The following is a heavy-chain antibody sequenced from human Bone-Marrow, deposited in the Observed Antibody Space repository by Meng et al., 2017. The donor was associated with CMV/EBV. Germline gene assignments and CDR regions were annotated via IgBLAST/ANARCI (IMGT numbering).Heavy chain of an antibody. CDR3: ARVVAVAGTNDY. V-gene: IGHV3-11*06. D-gene: IGHD6-19*01. CDR1: GFTFSDYY. Sequence: CASSGFTFSDYYMRWIRQAPGKGLEWVSYISSSSSYTNYADSVKGRFTISRDNAKNSLYLQMNSLRAEDTAVYYCARVVAVAGTNDYWGQGTLVTVSS. CDR2: ISSSSSYT. J-gene: IGHJ4*02.